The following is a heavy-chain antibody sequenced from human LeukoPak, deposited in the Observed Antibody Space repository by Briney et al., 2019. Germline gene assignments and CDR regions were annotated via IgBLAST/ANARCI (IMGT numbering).Heavy chain of an antibody. D-gene: IGHD3-22*01. V-gene: IGHV3-11*03. Sequence: GGSLRLSCAVSGFTFSDYYMNWIRQAPGKGLEWVSYISSSSYTNYADSVKGRFTISRDNAKNSLYLQMNSLRAEDTAVYYCARSLGIVVVFDQWGQGTLVTVSS. J-gene: IGHJ4*02. CDR3: ARSLGIVVVFDQ. CDR2: ISSSSYT. CDR1: GFTFSDYY.